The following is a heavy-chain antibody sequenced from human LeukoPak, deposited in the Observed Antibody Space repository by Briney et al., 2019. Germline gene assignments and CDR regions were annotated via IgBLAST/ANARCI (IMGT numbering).Heavy chain of an antibody. V-gene: IGHV1-69*13. Sequence: SVKVSCKASGGTFSSYAISWVRQAPGQGLEWMGGIIPIFGTANYAQKFQGRVTITADESTSTAYMELSSLRSEDTAVYYCATSLGPYSNTKLYYYYGMDVWGQGTTVTVSS. J-gene: IGHJ6*02. CDR2: IIPIFGTA. CDR1: GGTFSSYA. CDR3: ATSLGPYSNTKLYYYYGMDV. D-gene: IGHD4-11*01.